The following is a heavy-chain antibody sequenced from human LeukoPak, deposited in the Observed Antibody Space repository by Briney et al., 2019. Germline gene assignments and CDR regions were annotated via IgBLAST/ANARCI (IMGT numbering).Heavy chain of an antibody. J-gene: IGHJ4*02. V-gene: IGHV4-39*01. CDR2: IYYSGTT. Sequence: PSETLSLTCAVSGGSIRSSSYYWVWIRQPPGKGLEWIGSIYYSGTTYYNPSLKSRVTISVDTSKNQFSLNLNSVTAADTAVYYCATQVGAARTYFDYWGQGTLVTVSS. D-gene: IGHD6-6*01. CDR1: GGSIRSSSYY. CDR3: ATQVGAARTYFDY.